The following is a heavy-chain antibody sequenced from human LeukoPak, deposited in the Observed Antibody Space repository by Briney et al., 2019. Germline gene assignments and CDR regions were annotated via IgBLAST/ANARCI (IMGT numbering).Heavy chain of an antibody. CDR3: ARRTGTYYYDSSGYSPWRYYFDY. D-gene: IGHD3-22*01. J-gene: IGHJ4*02. CDR2: INHSGTT. V-gene: IGHV4-34*01. CDR1: GGSFSGNY. Sequence: SETLSLTCAVYGGSFSGNYWSWIRQPPGKGLEWIGDINHSGTTNYSPSLKSRVTISVDTSKNQFSLNLSSVTAADAAVFYCARRTGTYYYDSSGYSPWRYYFDYWGQGTLVTVSS.